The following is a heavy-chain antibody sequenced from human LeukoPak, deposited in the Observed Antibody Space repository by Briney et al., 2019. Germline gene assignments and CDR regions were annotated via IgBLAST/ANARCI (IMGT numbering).Heavy chain of an antibody. D-gene: IGHD6-6*01. CDR3: AKGSAATRPYYFDY. J-gene: IGHJ4*02. CDR1: GFTFSSYA. V-gene: IGHV3-23*01. CDR2: ISAGGGST. Sequence: GGSLRLSCAASGFTFSSYAMSWVRQAPGKGLEWVSSISAGGGSTYYADSVKGRFTISRDNSKNTLYLQMNSLRADDTAVYYCAKGSAATRPYYFDYWGQGTLVTVSS.